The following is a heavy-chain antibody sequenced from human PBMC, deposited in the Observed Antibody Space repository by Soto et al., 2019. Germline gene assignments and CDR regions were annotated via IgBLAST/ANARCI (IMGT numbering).Heavy chain of an antibody. CDR3: ARGAAGNAYF. V-gene: IGHV3-48*01. CDR2: ISIRSTNI. Sequence: GALRLSCAASGFTFSSYGMNCVRQTPGKGLEWVSYISIRSTNIHYADSVKGRFTISRDNAKNSLYLQMNSLGAEDTAVYYCARGAAGNAYFWGQGIPVTVSS. D-gene: IGHD6-13*01. J-gene: IGHJ4*02. CDR1: GFTFSSYG.